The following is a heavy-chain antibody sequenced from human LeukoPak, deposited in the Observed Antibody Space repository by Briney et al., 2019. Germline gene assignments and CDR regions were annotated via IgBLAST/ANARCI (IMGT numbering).Heavy chain of an antibody. CDR3: ARTYYYGSGSYCLDY. D-gene: IGHD3-10*01. J-gene: IGHJ4*02. CDR2: INPNSGGT. CDR1: GYTFTGYY. V-gene: IGHV1-2*02. Sequence: ASVKVSCKASGYTFTGYYMHWVRQAPGQGLEWMGWINPNSGGTNYAQKFQGRVTMTRDTSISTAYMELSRLRSDDTAVYYCARTYYYGSGSYCLDYWGQGTLVTVSS.